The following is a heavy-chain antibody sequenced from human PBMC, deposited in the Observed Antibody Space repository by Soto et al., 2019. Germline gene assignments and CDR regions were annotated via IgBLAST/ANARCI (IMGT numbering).Heavy chain of an antibody. V-gene: IGHV2-70*11. CDR1: GFSLRDSTVS. D-gene: IGHD1-1*01. Sequence: ESCPTLVNPTQTLTLTCTFSGFSLRDSTVSVGWVRQPPGKALEWLARIDWDGDEYYNPSLKTRLSISKDTSKNQVVLTMTKMDPVDTATYYGARMGGHLRYVDYWSQGTLVTVYS. CDR3: ARMGGHLRYVDY. J-gene: IGHJ4*02. CDR2: IDWDGDE.